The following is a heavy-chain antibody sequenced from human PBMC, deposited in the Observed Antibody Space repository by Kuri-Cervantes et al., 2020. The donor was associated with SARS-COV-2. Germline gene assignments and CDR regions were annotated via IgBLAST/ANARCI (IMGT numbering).Heavy chain of an antibody. CDR1: GFTFDSYA. V-gene: IGHV3-23*01. Sequence: GGSLRLSCAASGFTFDSYAMRWVRQAPGKGLEWVSAISGSGGSTYYADSVKGRFTISRDNSKNTLYLQMNSLRAEDTAVYYCARNPTCGDYPCGYFDLWGRGTLVTVSS. D-gene: IGHD4-17*01. CDR3: ARNPTCGDYPCGYFDL. J-gene: IGHJ2*01. CDR2: ISGSGGST.